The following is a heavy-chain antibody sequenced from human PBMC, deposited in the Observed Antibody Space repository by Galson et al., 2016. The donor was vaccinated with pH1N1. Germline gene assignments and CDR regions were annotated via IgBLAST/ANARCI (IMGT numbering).Heavy chain of an antibody. CDR1: GFPFSHYY. CDR2: ISGSDTTI. J-gene: IGHJ3*01. D-gene: IGHD2-8*01. Sequence: SLRLSCAASGFPFSHYYMGWIRQAPGKGLEWISYISGSDTTIYYADSVRGRFAISRDNAQNSLYLHMNSLRAEDTAVYYCARDHFVWAFDVWGQGTMVTVSP. V-gene: IGHV3-11*01. CDR3: ARDHFVWAFDV.